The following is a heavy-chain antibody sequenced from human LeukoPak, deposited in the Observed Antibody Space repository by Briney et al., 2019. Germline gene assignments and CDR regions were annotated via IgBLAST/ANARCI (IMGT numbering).Heavy chain of an antibody. CDR1: GFTFSSAG. V-gene: IGHV3-30*18. CDR3: AKDHSHPHVRSSSYSNFCDY. J-gene: IGHJ4*02. CDR2: ISYDGNDQ. D-gene: IGHD6-13*01. Sequence: GGSLRLSCAASGFTFSSAGMNWARQAPGKGLEWVAFISYDGNDQYYADSVKGRFTISRDNPKNTVYLQMNSLSTEDTAIYYCAKDHSHPHVRSSSYSNFCDYWGQGTLVAVSS.